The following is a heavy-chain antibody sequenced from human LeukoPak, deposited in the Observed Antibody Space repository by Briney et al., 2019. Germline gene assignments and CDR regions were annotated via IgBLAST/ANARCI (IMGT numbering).Heavy chain of an antibody. CDR1: GGTFISYA. J-gene: IGHJ6*03. Sequence: GASVKVTCKASGGTFISYAISWVRQAPGQGLEWMGGIIPIFGTANYAQKFQGRVTITTDESTSTAYMELSSLRSEDTAVYYCARARREGSRPYYYMDVWGKGTTVTVSS. V-gene: IGHV1-69*05. D-gene: IGHD6-6*01. CDR3: ARARREGSRPYYYMDV. CDR2: IIPIFGTA.